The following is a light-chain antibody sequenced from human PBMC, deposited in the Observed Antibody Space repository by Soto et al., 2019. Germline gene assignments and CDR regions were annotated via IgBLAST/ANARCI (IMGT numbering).Light chain of an antibody. CDR1: QNIRSW. Sequence: GDRVTITCRATQNIRSWLAWYQQKPGKAPKFLIYDASNVESGVPPRFSGGGSGTEFTLTISSLQPDDFATYYCQQDQRRRTFGQGTKVDIK. V-gene: IGKV1-5*01. CDR2: DAS. CDR3: QQDQRRRT. J-gene: IGKJ1*01.